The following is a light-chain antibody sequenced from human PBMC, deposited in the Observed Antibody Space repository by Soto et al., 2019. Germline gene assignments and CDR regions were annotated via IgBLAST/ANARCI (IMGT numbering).Light chain of an antibody. CDR3: LQYNTFPHS. V-gene: IGKV1-5*01. CDR2: DAT. Sequence: DIQITQSPSTLSASIGDSVTLTCRASQIIARWLAWYQQKPGQAPNLVIYDATKLQSGVPSRFSATASGAEFTLTISGLQAEYFATYYCLQYNTFPHSFCQGTRLEI. CDR1: QIIARW. J-gene: IGKJ2*03.